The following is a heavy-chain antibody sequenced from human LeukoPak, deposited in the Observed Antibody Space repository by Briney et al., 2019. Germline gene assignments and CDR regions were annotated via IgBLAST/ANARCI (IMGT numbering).Heavy chain of an antibody. V-gene: IGHV3-74*01. Sequence: PGGSLRLSCAASGFTFSSYWMHWVRQPPGKGLVWVSRVNSDGSSADYADSVRGRFTISRDNAKSTLYLQMNSLRAEDTAVYFCARKYCSGGSCVFDYWGQGTLVTVSS. CDR1: GFTFSSYW. CDR3: ARKYCSGGSCVFDY. J-gene: IGHJ4*02. CDR2: VNSDGSSA. D-gene: IGHD2-15*01.